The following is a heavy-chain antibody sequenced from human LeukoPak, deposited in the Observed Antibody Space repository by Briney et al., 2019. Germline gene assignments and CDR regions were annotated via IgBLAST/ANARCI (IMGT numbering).Heavy chain of an antibody. Sequence: PGGSLRLSCAPSGFTFSNYAMHWVRQGPGKGLEWVAAISYDGSNKYYADSVKGRFTIFRDNSKNTLYLQMNSVRAEDTAVYYCARDGYAVFDNWGQGTLVTVSS. V-gene: IGHV3-30-3*01. J-gene: IGHJ4*02. CDR1: GFTFSNYA. D-gene: IGHD5-18*01. CDR3: ARDGYAVFDN. CDR2: ISYDGSNK.